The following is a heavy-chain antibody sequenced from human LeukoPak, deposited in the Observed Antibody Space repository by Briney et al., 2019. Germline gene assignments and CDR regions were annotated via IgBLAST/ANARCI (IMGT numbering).Heavy chain of an antibody. CDR2: TYYSSKWYN. Sequence: SQTLSLTCAISGDSVSSNSAAWNWITQSPSRGLEWLGRTYYSSKWYNDYAVSVNSRIIINPDTSKNQFSLQLNSVTPEDTAVYYCARVLRGYFDYWGQGTLVTVSS. J-gene: IGHJ4*02. V-gene: IGHV6-1*01. CDR1: GDSVSSNSAA. D-gene: IGHD3-10*01. CDR3: ARVLRGYFDY.